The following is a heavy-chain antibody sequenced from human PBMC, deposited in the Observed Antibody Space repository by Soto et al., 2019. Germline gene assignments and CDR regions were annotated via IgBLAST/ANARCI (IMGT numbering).Heavy chain of an antibody. Sequence: ASVKVSCKASGYTFTHYGVSWVRQAPGQGLEWMGWISGYTGNTNYPQKFQGRVTLTTDTSTSTAFMELRSLKSDDTAVYYCARDIPASGVASIDYWGQGTLVTVSS. V-gene: IGHV1-18*01. D-gene: IGHD6-19*01. CDR3: ARDIPASGVASIDY. CDR1: GYTFTHYG. J-gene: IGHJ4*02. CDR2: ISGYTGNT.